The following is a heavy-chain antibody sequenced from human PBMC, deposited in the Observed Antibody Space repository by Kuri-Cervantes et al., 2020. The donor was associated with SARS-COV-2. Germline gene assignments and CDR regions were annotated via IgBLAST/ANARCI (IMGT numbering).Heavy chain of an antibody. V-gene: IGHV4-4*07. CDR1: GGSISSYY. CDR2: IYTSGST. J-gene: IGHJ4*02. D-gene: IGHD6-6*01. CDR3: LQLVRSGFDY. Sequence: AETLRLTCTVSGGSISSYYWSWIRQPAGKGLEWIGRIYTSGSTNYNPSLKSRVTTSVYTSKNYFSLRLTSVTAADTAVYWRLQLVRSGFDYWGQGTLVTVSS.